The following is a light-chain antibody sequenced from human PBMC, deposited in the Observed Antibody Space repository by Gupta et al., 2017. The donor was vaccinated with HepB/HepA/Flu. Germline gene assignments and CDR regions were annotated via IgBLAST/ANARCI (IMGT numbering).Light chain of an antibody. V-gene: IGLV1-44*01. Sequence: QSVLTQPPSASGTPGQRVTVSCSGSSSNIENNAVNWYQHLPGTAPKLIIYNNNQRPSRVPDRFSGSRSGSSASLGISGLQSDDESDYYCAAWDDSLNGWVFGGGTKVTVL. CDR1: SSNIENNA. CDR2: NNN. J-gene: IGLJ3*02. CDR3: AAWDDSLNGWV.